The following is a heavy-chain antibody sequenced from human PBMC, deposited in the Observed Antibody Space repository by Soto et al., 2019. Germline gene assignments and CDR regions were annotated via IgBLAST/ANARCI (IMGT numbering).Heavy chain of an antibody. CDR2: ISSSSSTI. CDR1: GFTSSSYN. CDR3: ARSTPLYCYYYGMDV. V-gene: IGHV3-48*02. Sequence: GGSLRLSCAASGFTSSSYNMNWVRQAPGKGLEWVSYISSSSSTIYYADSVKGRFTISRDNAKNSLYLQMNSLRDEDTAVYYCARSTPLYCYYYGMDVWGQGTTVTVSS. J-gene: IGHJ6*02.